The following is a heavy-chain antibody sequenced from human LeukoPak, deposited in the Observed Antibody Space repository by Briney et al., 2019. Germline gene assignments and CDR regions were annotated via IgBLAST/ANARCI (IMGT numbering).Heavy chain of an antibody. CDR1: GSTFSSYA. J-gene: IGHJ6*04. Sequence: GGSLRLSCAASGSTFSSYAMHWVRQAPGKGLEWVAVISYDGSNKYYADSVKGRFTISRDNSKNTLYLQMNSLRAEDTAVYYCAREIRLGPYYYYGMDVWGKGTTVTVSS. CDR3: AREIRLGPYYYYGMDV. CDR2: ISYDGSNK. V-gene: IGHV3-30*04. D-gene: IGHD1-26*01.